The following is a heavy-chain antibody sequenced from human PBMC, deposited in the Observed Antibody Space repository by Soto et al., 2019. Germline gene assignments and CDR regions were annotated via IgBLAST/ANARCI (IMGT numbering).Heavy chain of an antibody. V-gene: IGHV2-5*02. CDR2: VYWADEK. CDR3: ARAYNWNDAPLFDS. CDR1: GLSLTTSGVG. J-gene: IGHJ4*02. Sequence: QITLNESGPTLVKPTQALTLTCTFSGLSLTTSGVGVTWFRQPPRKTLEWLALVYWADEKHYRPSLKSSFTLTKDIAKNQVVLTLTNMDPGDTATYYCARAYNWNDAPLFDSWGQGTRVIVSS. D-gene: IGHD1-1*01.